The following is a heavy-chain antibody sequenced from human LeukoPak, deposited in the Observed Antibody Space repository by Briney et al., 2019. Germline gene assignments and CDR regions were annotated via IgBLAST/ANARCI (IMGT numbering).Heavy chain of an antibody. J-gene: IGHJ3*02. CDR3: ARDRNTMVRGVIDAFDI. CDR2: INTNSGGT. V-gene: IGHV1-2*02. CDR1: GYTFTGYY. Sequence: ASVKVSCKASGYTFTGYYMHWVRQAPGQGLEWMGWINTNSGGTNYAQKFQGRVTMTRDTSISTAYMELSRLRSDDTAVYYCARDRNTMVRGVIDAFDIWGQGTMVTVSS. D-gene: IGHD3-10*01.